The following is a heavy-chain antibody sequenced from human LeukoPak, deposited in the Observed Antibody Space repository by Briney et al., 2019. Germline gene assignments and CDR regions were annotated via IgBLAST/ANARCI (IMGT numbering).Heavy chain of an antibody. V-gene: IGHV1-2*02. J-gene: IGHJ5*02. CDR1: GYTFTSYG. CDR3: ARLLWFGESS. D-gene: IGHD3-10*01. CDR2: VNPNSGGT. Sequence: SEKVSCKASGYTFTSYGISWVRQAPPQGLEWMGWVNPNSGGTNYAQKFHGRVTMTRDTSISTAYMQLRRLRSDDTAGYYCARLLWFGESSWGQGTLVTVSS.